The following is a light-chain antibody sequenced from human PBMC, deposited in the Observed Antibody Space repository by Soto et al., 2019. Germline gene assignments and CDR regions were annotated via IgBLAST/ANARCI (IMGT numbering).Light chain of an antibody. CDR3: YSYAGHRTFDAI. CDR2: EGS. J-gene: IGLJ2*01. V-gene: IGLV2-23*03. Sequence: QSALTQPASVSGSPGQSITISCTGTSSDIGSYNLVSWYQQHPGKAPQLIIYEGSKRPPGISNRFSAAKSGNTASLTISGPKAGDEAQHSGYSYAGHRTFDAIFGGGTQLTV. CDR1: SSDIGSYNL.